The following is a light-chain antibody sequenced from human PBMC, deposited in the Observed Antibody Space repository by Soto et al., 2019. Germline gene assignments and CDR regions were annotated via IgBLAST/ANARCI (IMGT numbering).Light chain of an antibody. V-gene: IGKV3-20*01. CDR2: GAS. J-gene: IGKJ4*01. CDR3: QQYGSSPTT. Sequence: EILMTQSQATLSVSPGERATLSCRSSQSVSSNLAWYQQKPGQAPRLLIYGASSRATGIPDRFSGSGSGTDFTLTISRLEPEDFAVYYCQQYGSSPTTFGGGTKVDI. CDR1: QSVSSN.